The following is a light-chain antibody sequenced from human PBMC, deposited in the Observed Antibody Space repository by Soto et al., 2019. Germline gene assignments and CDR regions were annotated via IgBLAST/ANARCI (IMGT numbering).Light chain of an antibody. CDR1: SSDVGGYNY. Sequence: QSALTQPRSVPGSPGQSVTISCTGTSSDVGGYNYVSWYQQHPGKAPKLMIYDVSKRPSGVPDRFSGSKSGNTASLTISGLQAEDEADYYCCSYAGSSVFGTGTKVTVL. CDR3: CSYAGSSV. V-gene: IGLV2-11*01. CDR2: DVS. J-gene: IGLJ1*01.